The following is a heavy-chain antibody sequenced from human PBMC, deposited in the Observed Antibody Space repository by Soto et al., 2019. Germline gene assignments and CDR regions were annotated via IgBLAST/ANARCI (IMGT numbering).Heavy chain of an antibody. Sequence: GGSLRLSCAASGFTFSSYSLNWVRQAPGKGPEWVSYISSSGDTIYYADSVKGRFTISRDNGKNSLYLQMNSLRDEDTAVYYCAKDQYGDYXIDYWGQRTLVTVSS. CDR2: ISSSGDTI. CDR3: AKDQYGDYXIDY. V-gene: IGHV3-48*02. D-gene: IGHD4-17*01. J-gene: IGHJ4*02. CDR1: GFTFSSYS.